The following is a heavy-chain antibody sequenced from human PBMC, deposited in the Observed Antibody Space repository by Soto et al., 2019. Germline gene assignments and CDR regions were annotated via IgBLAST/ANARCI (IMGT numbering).Heavy chain of an antibody. Sequence: QITLKESGPTLVKPTQTLTLTCTFSGFSLGTSGVSVGWVRQPPGKALDWRALIYWNDSKPYTPSLKSRLTITKDTSKNQVVHTMTNMDPVDTATYFCVHNLMTGYYIFDYWGQGTLVTVSS. D-gene: IGHD3-9*01. CDR1: GFSLGTSGVS. V-gene: IGHV2-5*01. J-gene: IGHJ4*02. CDR3: VHNLMTGYYIFDY. CDR2: IYWNDSK.